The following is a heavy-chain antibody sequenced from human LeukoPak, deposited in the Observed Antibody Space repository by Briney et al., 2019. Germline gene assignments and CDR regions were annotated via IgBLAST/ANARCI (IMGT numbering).Heavy chain of an antibody. J-gene: IGHJ4*02. D-gene: IGHD6-19*01. CDR1: GGSFSGYY. CDR2: INHSGST. V-gene: IGHV4-34*01. Sequence: PSETLSLTCAVYGGSFSGYYWSWIRQPPGKGLEWIGEINHSGSTNYNPSLKSRVTISVDTSKNQFSLKLSSVTAADTAVYYCARGRYSSGWYYFDYWGQRTLVTVSS. CDR3: ARGRYSSGWYYFDY.